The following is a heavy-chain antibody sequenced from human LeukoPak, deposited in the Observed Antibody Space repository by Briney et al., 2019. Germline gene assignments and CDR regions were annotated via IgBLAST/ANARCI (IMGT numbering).Heavy chain of an antibody. D-gene: IGHD5-18*01. CDR3: ARDSGTAMAVDY. CDR2: ISSSSSFI. V-gene: IGHV3-21*01. Sequence: PGGSLRLSCAAPGFTFRSYSTNWVRQAPGKGLEWVSSISSSSSFIYSADSVKGRFTISRENAKNSLYLQMNSLRAEDTALYYCARDSGTAMAVDYWGQGNLGTVSS. CDR1: GFTFRSYS. J-gene: IGHJ4*02.